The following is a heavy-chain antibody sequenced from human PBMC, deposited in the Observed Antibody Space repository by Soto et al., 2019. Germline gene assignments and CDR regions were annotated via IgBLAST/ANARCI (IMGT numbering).Heavy chain of an antibody. D-gene: IGHD3-9*01. V-gene: IGHV1-2*02. J-gene: IGHJ4*02. CDR2: ISPKSGGT. CDR3: AKDDTYYDILTGYYNWPDY. CDR1: GYTFINYY. Sequence: ASVKVSCKASGYTFINYYMHWVRQAPGQGFEWMGRISPKSGGTNYAQKFQGRVSMTWDTSLKTAYMELNSLRAEDTAVYYCAKDDTYYDILTGYYNWPDYWGQGTLVTVSS.